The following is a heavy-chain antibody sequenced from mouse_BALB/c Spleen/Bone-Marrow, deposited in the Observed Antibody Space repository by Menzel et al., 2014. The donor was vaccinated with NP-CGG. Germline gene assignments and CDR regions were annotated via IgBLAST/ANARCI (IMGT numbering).Heavy chain of an antibody. V-gene: IGHV1-7*01. D-gene: IGHD2-4*01. J-gene: IGHJ3*01. CDR2: INPSTGYT. CDR3: ARVGDYDGFAY. Sequence: QVQLQQSGAELAKPGASVKMSCKASGYTFTSYWMHWVKQRPGQGLEWIGYINPSTGYTEYNQKFKDKATLTADKSSSTAYMQLSSLTSEDSAVYYCARVGDYDGFAYWGQGTLVTVSA. CDR1: GYTFTSYW.